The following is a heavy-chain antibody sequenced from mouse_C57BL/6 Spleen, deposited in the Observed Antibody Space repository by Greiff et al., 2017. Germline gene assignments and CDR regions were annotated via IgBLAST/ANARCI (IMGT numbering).Heavy chain of an antibody. CDR2: IYPRSGNT. D-gene: IGHD4-1*01. CDR3: AGTGFAY. V-gene: IGHV1-81*01. J-gene: IGHJ3*01. CDR1: GYTFTSYG. Sequence: QVQLQQSGAELARSGASVKLSCKASGYTFTSYGISWVKQRTGQGLEWIGEIYPRSGNTYYNEKFKGKATLTADKSSSTAYMELRSLTSEDSAVYFCAGTGFAYWGQGTLVTVSA.